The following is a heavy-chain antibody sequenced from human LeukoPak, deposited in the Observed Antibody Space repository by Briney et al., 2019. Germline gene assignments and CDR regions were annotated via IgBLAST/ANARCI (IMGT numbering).Heavy chain of an antibody. V-gene: IGHV4-34*01. CDR1: GGSFSGYY. CDR2: VNHGGST. D-gene: IGHD2-15*01. Sequence: SETLSLTCAVYGGSFSGYYWNWIRQPPGKGLEWIGEVNHGGSTNYNPSLKSRVTISVDTSKNQFSLKLSSVTAADTAVYYCARQRWLGYCSGGSCYTLDGNFDYWGQGTLVTVSS. J-gene: IGHJ4*02. CDR3: ARQRWLGYCSGGSCYTLDGNFDY.